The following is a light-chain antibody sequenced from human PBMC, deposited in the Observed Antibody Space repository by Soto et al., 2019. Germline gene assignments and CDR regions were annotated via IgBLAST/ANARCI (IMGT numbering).Light chain of an antibody. J-gene: IGKJ1*01. CDR1: QSVTNNY. CDR3: QQYGNSPRT. CDR2: GAS. V-gene: IGKV3-20*01. Sequence: EIVSTQSPGTLSLSPGERAALSCRASQSVTNNYLAWYQQKPGQAPRLLIYGASSRATGIPDRFGGSGSGTDFTLTISRLEAEDFAVYYCQQYGNSPRTFGQGTTVEIK.